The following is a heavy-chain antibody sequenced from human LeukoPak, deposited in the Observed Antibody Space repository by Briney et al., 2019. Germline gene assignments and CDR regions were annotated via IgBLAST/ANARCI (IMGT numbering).Heavy chain of an antibody. CDR3: ARDIRYYDILTGPHWYPDY. CDR2: IYYSGST. V-gene: IGHV4-39*07. D-gene: IGHD3-9*01. Sequence: SETLSLTCTVSGGSISSSSYYWGWIRQPPGKGLEWIGSIYYSGSTCYNPSLKSRVTISVDTSKNQFSLKLSSVTAADTAVYYCARDIRYYDILTGPHWYPDYWGQGTLVTVSS. CDR1: GGSISSSSYY. J-gene: IGHJ4*02.